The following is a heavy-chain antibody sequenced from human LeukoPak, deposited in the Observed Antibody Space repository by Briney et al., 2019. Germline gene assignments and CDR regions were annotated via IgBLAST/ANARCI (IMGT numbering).Heavy chain of an antibody. D-gene: IGHD3-22*01. Sequence: GGSLRLSCAASGFTFSSYAMSWVRQAPGKGLEWVSAISGSGGSTYYADSVKGRFTISRDNSKNTLYLQMGSLRAEDTAVYYCATSSYITMIGYWGQGTLVTVSS. CDR3: ATSSYITMIGY. CDR2: ISGSGGST. V-gene: IGHV3-23*01. CDR1: GFTFSSYA. J-gene: IGHJ4*02.